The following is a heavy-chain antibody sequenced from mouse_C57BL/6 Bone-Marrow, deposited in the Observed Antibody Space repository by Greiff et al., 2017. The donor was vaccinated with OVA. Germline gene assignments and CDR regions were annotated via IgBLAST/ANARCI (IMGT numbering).Heavy chain of an antibody. Sequence: QVQLQQSGPELVKPGASVKISCKASGYAFSSSWMNWVKQRPGKGLEWIGRIYPGDGDTNYNGKFKGKATLTADKSSSTAYMQLSSLTSEDSAVYFCARRAYYSNYGAWYFDVWGTGTTVTVSS. V-gene: IGHV1-82*01. D-gene: IGHD2-5*01. CDR1: GYAFSSSW. J-gene: IGHJ1*03. CDR2: IYPGDGDT. CDR3: ARRAYYSNYGAWYFDV.